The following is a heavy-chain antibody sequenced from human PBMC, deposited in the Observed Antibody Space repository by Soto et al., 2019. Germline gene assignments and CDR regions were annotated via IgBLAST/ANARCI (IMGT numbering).Heavy chain of an antibody. CDR2: INPNSGGT. CDR3: AKEIAAAGTSPYYYGMDV. Sequence: ASVKVSCKASGYTFTGYYMHWVRQAPGQGLEWMGWINPNSGGTNYAQKFQGWVTMTRDTSISTAYMELSRLRSDDTAVYYCAKEIAAAGTSPYYYGMDVWGQGTTVTVSS. D-gene: IGHD6-13*01. J-gene: IGHJ6*02. V-gene: IGHV1-2*04. CDR1: GYTFTGYY.